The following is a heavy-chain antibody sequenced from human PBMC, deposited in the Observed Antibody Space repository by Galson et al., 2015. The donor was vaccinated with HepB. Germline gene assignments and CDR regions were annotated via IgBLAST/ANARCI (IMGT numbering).Heavy chain of an antibody. CDR2: ISGSGGST. CDR3: AKDREAGVPAAIYAFDM. Sequence: SLRLSCAASGFTFSSYVMSWVRQAPGKGLEWVSTISGSGGSTSYADSVKGRFTISRDNSKNTLYLQMNSLRAEDTAIYYCAKDREAGVPAAIYAFDMWGQGTMVTASS. V-gene: IGHV3-23*01. CDR1: GFTFSSYV. J-gene: IGHJ3*02. D-gene: IGHD2-2*02.